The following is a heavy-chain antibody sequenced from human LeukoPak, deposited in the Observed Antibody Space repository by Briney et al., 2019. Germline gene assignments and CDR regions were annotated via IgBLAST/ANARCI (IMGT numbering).Heavy chain of an antibody. Sequence: AGGSLRLSCAASGFIFSSYSMNWVRQAPGKGLEWVSSISSSSSYIYYADSVKGRFTISRDNAKNSLYLQMNSLRAEDTAVYYCARDMVRGAKDYWGQGTLVTVSS. CDR1: GFIFSSYS. J-gene: IGHJ4*02. D-gene: IGHD3-10*01. CDR3: ARDMVRGAKDY. CDR2: ISSSSSYI. V-gene: IGHV3-21*03.